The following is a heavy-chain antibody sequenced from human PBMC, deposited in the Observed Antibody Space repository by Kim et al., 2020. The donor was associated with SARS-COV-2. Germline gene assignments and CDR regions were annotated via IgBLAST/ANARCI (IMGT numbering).Heavy chain of an antibody. CDR2: INPNSGGT. J-gene: IGHJ6*02. Sequence: ASVKVSCKASGYTFTGYYMHWVRQAPGQGLEWMGWINPNSGGTNYAQKFQGRVTMTRDTSISTAYMELSRLRSDDTAVYYCARDIAAATDNPYYYYGMDVWGQGTTVTVSS. CDR3: ARDIAAATDNPYYYYGMDV. CDR1: GYTFTGYY. V-gene: IGHV1-2*02. D-gene: IGHD6-13*01.